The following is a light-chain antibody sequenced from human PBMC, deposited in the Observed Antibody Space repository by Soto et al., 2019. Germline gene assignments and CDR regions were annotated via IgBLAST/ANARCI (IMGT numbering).Light chain of an antibody. Sequence: AIQMTQSPSSLSASVGDRVTITCRASQGIRNDLGWYQQKQGKAPKLLIYAAYSLQSGVPSRFSGSGSGTDFTLTISSLQPEDCATYYCLQDSNCPLTFGGGTKVEIK. V-gene: IGKV1-6*01. J-gene: IGKJ4*01. CDR1: QGIRND. CDR3: LQDSNCPLT. CDR2: AAY.